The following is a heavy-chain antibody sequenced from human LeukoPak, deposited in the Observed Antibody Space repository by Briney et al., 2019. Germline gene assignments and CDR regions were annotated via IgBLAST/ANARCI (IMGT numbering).Heavy chain of an antibody. J-gene: IGHJ4*02. CDR3: ARDGWELTPGFDY. Sequence: GGSLRLSCAASGFTFSSYEMNWVRQAPGKGLEWVSYISSSVSTIYYADSVKGRFTISRDNAKNSLYLQMNSLRAEDTAVYYCARDGWELTPGFDYWGQGTLVTVSS. V-gene: IGHV3-48*03. D-gene: IGHD1-26*01. CDR2: ISSSVSTI. CDR1: GFTFSSYE.